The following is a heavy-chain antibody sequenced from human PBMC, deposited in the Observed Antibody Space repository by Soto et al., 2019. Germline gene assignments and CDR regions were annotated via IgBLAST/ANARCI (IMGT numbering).Heavy chain of an antibody. CDR2: RNPNSGNT. D-gene: IGHD3-10*01. J-gene: IGHJ3*02. V-gene: IGHV1-8*01. CDR1: GYTFTSYD. Sequence: QVQLVQSGAEVKKPGASVKVSCKASGYTFTSYDINWVRQAHGQGLEWMGWRNPNSGNTGYAQKFQGRVTMTRNTSISTAYMELSSMRSEDTAVYYWARGINYYDSGDDAFDIWGQGTMVTVSS. CDR3: ARGINYYDSGDDAFDI.